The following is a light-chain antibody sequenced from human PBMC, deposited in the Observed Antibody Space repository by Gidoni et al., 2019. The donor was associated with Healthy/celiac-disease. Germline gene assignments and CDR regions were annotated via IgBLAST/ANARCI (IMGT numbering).Light chain of an antibody. CDR1: QSVSSY. J-gene: IGKJ2*01. Sequence: EIVLTQSPATLSLSPGERATPSCRASQSVSSYLAWYQQKPGQAPRLLIYDASNRATGIPARFSGRWSGTDLTLTINSLKPEDFAVYYCQQPSNWPPYTFGQGTKLESK. CDR3: QQPSNWPPYT. V-gene: IGKV3-11*01. CDR2: DAS.